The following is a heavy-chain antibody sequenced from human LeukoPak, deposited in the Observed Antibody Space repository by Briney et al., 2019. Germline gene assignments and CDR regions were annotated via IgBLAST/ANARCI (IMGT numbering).Heavy chain of an antibody. CDR3: ARVYGNYYPFYYYGMDV. CDR2: TNPNSGNT. V-gene: IGHV1-8*01. J-gene: IGHJ6*02. CDR1: GYTFTSYD. Sequence: EASVKVSCKASGYTFTSYDINWVRQATGQGLEWMGWTNPNSGNTGYAQKFQGRVTMTRNTSISTAYMELSSLRSEDTAVYYCARVYGNYYPFYYYGMDVWGQGTTVTVSS. D-gene: IGHD4-11*01.